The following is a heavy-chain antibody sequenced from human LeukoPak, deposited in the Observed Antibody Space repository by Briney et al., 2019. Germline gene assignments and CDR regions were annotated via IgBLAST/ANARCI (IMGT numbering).Heavy chain of an antibody. J-gene: IGHJ4*02. CDR2: ISSSSSYI. V-gene: IGHV3-21*01. CDR1: GFNFSSYS. Sequence: GGSLRLSCAASGFNFSSYSMNWVRQAPGKGLEWVSSISSSSSYIYYADSVKGRFTISRDNAKSSLYLQMNSLRAEDTAAYYCARDLGNFDPYYYFDYWGQGTLVTVSS. CDR3: ARDLGNFDPYYYFDY. D-gene: IGHD3-9*01.